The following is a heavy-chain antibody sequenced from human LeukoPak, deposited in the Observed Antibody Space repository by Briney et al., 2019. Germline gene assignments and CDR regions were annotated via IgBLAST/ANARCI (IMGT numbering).Heavy chain of an antibody. J-gene: IGHJ4*02. V-gene: IGHV4-59*12. CDR3: ARESDDFWSGYRDY. Sequence: SETLSLTCSVSGGSISHYYWTWIRQPPGKGLEWIGYIYHSGNTYYNPSLKSRVTISVDRSKNQFSLKLSSVTAADTAVYYCARESDDFWSGYRDYWGQGTLVTVSS. D-gene: IGHD3-3*01. CDR2: IYHSGNT. CDR1: GGSISHYY.